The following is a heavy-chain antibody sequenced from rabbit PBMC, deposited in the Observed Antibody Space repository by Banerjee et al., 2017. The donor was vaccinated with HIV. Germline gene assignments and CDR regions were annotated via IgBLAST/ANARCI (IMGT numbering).Heavy chain of an antibody. V-gene: IGHV1S45*01. Sequence: QEQLEESGGDLVKPEGSLTLTRTASGFSFSSSYWICWIRQAPGKGLEWIACIDAGSNGNTYYASWAKGRFTVSKTSSTTVTLQMTSLTAADTATYFCAREEYVGYGYANLWGPGTLVTVS. J-gene: IGHJ4*01. CDR2: IDAGSNGNT. CDR3: AREEYVGYGYANL. CDR1: GFSFSSSYW. D-gene: IGHD6-1*01.